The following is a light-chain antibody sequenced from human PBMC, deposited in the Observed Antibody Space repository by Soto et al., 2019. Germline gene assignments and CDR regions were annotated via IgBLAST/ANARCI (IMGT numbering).Light chain of an antibody. J-gene: IGLJ3*02. CDR3: AAWDDSLNGWV. CDR1: SSNIGSNT. CDR2: SNN. Sequence: QPVLTQPPSASGTPGQRVTISCSGSSSNIGSNTINWYHQFPGTAPKLLIYSNNQRPSGVPDRFSGSKSGTSASLAISGLQSEDEANYYCAAWDDSLNGWVFGGGTKVTVL. V-gene: IGLV1-44*01.